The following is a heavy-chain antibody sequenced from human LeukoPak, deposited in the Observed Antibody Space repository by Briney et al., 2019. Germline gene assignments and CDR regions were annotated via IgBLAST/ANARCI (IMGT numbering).Heavy chain of an antibody. Sequence: PGGSLRLSCAASGFTFSSYWMSWVRQAPGKGLEWVANIKQDGSGKYYVDSVKGRFTISRDNAKNSLYLQMNSLRAEDTAVYYCARDLGDYVWGSSDLDAFDIWGQGTMVTVSS. V-gene: IGHV3-7*01. D-gene: IGHD3-16*01. CDR3: ARDLGDYVWGSSDLDAFDI. J-gene: IGHJ3*02. CDR2: IKQDGSGK. CDR1: GFTFSSYW.